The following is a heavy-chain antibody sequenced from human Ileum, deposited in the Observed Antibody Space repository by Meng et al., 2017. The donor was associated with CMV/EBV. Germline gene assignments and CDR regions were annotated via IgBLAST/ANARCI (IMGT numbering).Heavy chain of an antibody. J-gene: IGHJ4*02. Sequence: QVDLVKSATEVKKPGAAVKVTCKTSGYTFTNHNIAWVRQAPGQGLEWMGWISVHHGNTDYAQKYQDRVTMTRDTSTNTAYMELRSLTSDDTAMYYCARDNWGYDYWGQGTLVTVSS. D-gene: IGHD7-27*01. CDR3: ARDNWGYDY. V-gene: IGHV1-18*01. CDR2: ISVHHGNT. CDR1: GYTFTNHN.